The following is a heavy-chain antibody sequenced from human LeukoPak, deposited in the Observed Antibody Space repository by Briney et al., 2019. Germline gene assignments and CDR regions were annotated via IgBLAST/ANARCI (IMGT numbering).Heavy chain of an antibody. V-gene: IGHV4-39*01. CDR2: IYYSGST. J-gene: IGHJ4*02. Sequence: SETLSLTCTVSGGSISSSSYYWGWIRQPPGKGLEWIGSIYYSGSTYYNPSLKSRVTITVDTSKNQFSLKLSSVTAADTAVYYCARHTRPQNFDYWGQGTLVTVSS. CDR1: GGSISSSSYY. CDR3: ARHTRPQNFDY.